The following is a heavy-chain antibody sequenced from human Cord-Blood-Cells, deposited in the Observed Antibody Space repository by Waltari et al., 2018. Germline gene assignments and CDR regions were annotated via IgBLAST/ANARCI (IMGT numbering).Heavy chain of an antibody. CDR1: GGSISSSSYY. CDR2: IYYSGST. J-gene: IGHJ4*02. V-gene: IGHV4-39*07. CDR3: ARHDMVRGVLIDY. D-gene: IGHD3-10*01. Sequence: QLQLQESGPGLVKPSETLSLTCTVSGGSISSSSYYWSWIRQPPGKGLEWIGSIYYSGSTYYNPALKRRVTISVDTSKNQFSLKLSAVTAADTAVYYCARHDMVRGVLIDYWGQGTLVTVSS.